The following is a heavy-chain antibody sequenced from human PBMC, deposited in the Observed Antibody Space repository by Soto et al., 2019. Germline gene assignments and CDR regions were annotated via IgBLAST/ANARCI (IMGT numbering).Heavy chain of an antibody. J-gene: IGHJ6*02. D-gene: IGHD6-13*01. CDR3: ARSSARGSHGPDDNGMDV. Sequence: AAVKVSCKASGYICTNYGINCVLRSGVQWREWMGWISAYNGNTNFAQTVQGRLTMTTDTSTATSYMELRSLTYDDTAVYFCARSSARGSHGPDDNGMDVWGQGTTVTVSS. CDR1: GYICTNYG. V-gene: IGHV1-18*04. CDR2: ISAYNGNT.